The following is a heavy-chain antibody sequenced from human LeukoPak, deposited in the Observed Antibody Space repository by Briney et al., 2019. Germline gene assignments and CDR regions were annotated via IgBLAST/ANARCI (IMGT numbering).Heavy chain of an antibody. D-gene: IGHD6-19*01. CDR1: GYTFTGYY. CDR3: ARDQWLYSSGWYGY. V-gene: IGHV1-2*06. J-gene: IGHJ4*02. CDR2: INPNSGGT. Sequence: ASVKVSCKASGYTFTGYYMHWVRQAPGQGLEWMGRINPNSGGTNYAQKFQGRVTMTRDTSISTAYMELSRLRPDDTAVYYCARDQWLYSSGWYGYWGQGTLVTVSS.